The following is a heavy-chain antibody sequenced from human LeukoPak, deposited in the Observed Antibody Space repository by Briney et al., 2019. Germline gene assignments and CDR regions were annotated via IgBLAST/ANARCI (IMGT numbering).Heavy chain of an antibody. D-gene: IGHD2-2*01. Sequence: ASVKVSCKASGYTFTSYDINWVRQATGQGLEWMGWMNPNSGNTGYAQKFRGRVTMTRNTSISTAYMELSSLRSEDTAVYYCARGRIVVVPAARLDPPYYYYGMDVWGQGTTVTVSS. J-gene: IGHJ6*02. V-gene: IGHV1-8*01. CDR1: GYTFTSYD. CDR3: ARGRIVVVPAARLDPPYYYYGMDV. CDR2: MNPNSGNT.